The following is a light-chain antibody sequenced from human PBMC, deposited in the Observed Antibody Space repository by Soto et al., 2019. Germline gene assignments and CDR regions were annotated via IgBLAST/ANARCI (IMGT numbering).Light chain of an antibody. J-gene: IGKJ1*01. V-gene: IGKV1-5*03. CDR2: QAS. CDR3: QQHEAYSRT. Sequence: DIQMTQSPSTLSASIGDRVTITCRASQNINVWLAWYQQKPGKAPKFLIYQASTLQSGVPSRFSGSGSGREFTLTISSLQPDNFATYYCQQHEAYSRTFGQGTKVEI. CDR1: QNINVW.